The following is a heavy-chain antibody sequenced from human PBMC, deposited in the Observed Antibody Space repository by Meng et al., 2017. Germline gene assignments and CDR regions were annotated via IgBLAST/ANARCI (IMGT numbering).Heavy chain of an antibody. Sequence: SETLSLTCTVSGGSISSYYWSWIRQPPGKGLEWIGYIYYSGSTNYNPSLKSRVTISVDTSKNQFSLKLSSVTAADTAVYYCAREPYCSGGSCYPDYWGQGTMVTVSS. D-gene: IGHD2-15*01. CDR1: GGSISSYY. J-gene: IGHJ4*01. CDR2: IYYSGST. V-gene: IGHV4-59*01. CDR3: AREPYCSGGSCYPDY.